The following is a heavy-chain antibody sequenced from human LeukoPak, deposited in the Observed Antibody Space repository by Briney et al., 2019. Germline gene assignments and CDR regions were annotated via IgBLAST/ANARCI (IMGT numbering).Heavy chain of an antibody. D-gene: IGHD6-13*01. Sequence: PSETLSLTCSVSGGSISSYYWSWIRQPPGKGLEWIGYIYYSGSTNYNPSLKSRVTISVDTCKNQFSLKLSSVTAADTAVYYCARHSSSWYLRDYYGMDVWGQGTTVTVSS. CDR2: IYYSGST. CDR3: ARHSSSWYLRDYYGMDV. V-gene: IGHV4-59*08. CDR1: GGSISSYY. J-gene: IGHJ6*02.